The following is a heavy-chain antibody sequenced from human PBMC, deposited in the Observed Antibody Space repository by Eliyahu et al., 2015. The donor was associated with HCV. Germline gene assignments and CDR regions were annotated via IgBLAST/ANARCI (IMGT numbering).Heavy chain of an antibody. J-gene: IGHJ5*02. CDR1: GYTFTGYY. CDR2: INPNSGGT. D-gene: IGHD3-22*01. V-gene: IGHV1-2*02. CDR3: ATLTMIVVVRLGENWFDP. Sequence: QVQLVQSGAEVKKPGASVKVSCKASGYTFTGYYMHWVRQAPGQGLEWMGWINPNSGGTNYAQKFQGRVTMTRDTSISTAYMELSRLRSDDTAVYYCATLTMIVVVRLGENWFDPWGQGTLVTVSS.